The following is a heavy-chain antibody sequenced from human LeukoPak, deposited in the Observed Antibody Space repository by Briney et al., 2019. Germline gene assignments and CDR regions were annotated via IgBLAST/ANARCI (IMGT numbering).Heavy chain of an antibody. CDR2: INQDGRDI. CDR3: ARIYGGNSGPFDY. CDR1: GFTFSSSW. D-gene: IGHD4-23*01. Sequence: PGGSVPLSCAASGFTFSSSWVTWVRQAPGEGLEWVANINQDGRDIFYVASVNGRFTISRDNAKNSLYLQMSSLRAEDTAMYYCARIYGGNSGPFDYWGHG. J-gene: IGHJ4*01. V-gene: IGHV3-7*05.